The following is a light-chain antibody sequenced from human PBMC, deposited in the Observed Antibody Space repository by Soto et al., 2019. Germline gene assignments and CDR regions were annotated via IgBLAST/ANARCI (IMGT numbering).Light chain of an antibody. J-gene: IGKJ1*01. V-gene: IGKV3-20*01. Sequence: EIVLTQSPGSLSLSPGERATLSCRASQSVSSTFFAWYQQRPGHAPRLLMYGPSSGATGNPERFSGSGSGRDFILTMSRLEPEDFGVYYCQQFESSVTFGQGTKVAIK. CDR1: QSVSSTF. CDR2: GPS. CDR3: QQFESSVT.